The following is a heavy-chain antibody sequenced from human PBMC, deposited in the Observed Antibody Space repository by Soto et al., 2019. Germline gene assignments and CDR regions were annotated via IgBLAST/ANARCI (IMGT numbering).Heavy chain of an antibody. CDR2: ISYDGSNK. D-gene: IGHD1-1*01. J-gene: IGHJ4*02. CDR3: ARVREGTVGSSYFDY. V-gene: IGHV3-30-3*01. CDR1: GCTFSSYA. Sequence: QVQLVESGGGVVQPGRSLRLSCAASGCTFSSYAMHWVRQAPGKGLEWVAVISYDGSNKYYADSVKGRFTISRDNSKNTLYLQMNSLRAEDTAVYYCARVREGTVGSSYFDYWGQGTLVTVSS.